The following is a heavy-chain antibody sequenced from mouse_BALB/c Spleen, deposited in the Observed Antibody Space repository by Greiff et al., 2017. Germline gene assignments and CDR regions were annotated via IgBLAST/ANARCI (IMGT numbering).Heavy chain of an antibody. D-gene: IGHD2-14*01. V-gene: IGHV2-9*02. CDR3: ARQRGYDVVAWFAY. CDR2: IWAGGST. CDR1: GFSLTSYG. J-gene: IGHJ3*01. Sequence: VQLVESGPGLVAPSQSLSITCTVSGFSLTSYGVHWVRQPPGKGLEWLGVIWAGGSTNYNSALMSRLSISKDNSKSQVFLKMNSLQTDDTAMYYCARQRGYDVVAWFAYWGQGTLVTGSA.